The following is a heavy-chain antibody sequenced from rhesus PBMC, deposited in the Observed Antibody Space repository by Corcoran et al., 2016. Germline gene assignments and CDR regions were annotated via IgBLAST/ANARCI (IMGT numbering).Heavy chain of an antibody. CDR1: GVSLYGNY. J-gene: IGHJ5-2*02. CDR3: ARDAISLDV. Sequence: QVQLQESGPGLVKPSETLALTCAVTGVSLYGNYWTWIRQSPGKGLEWIGYISGNKVSPSYHPSLGGRITMSKDASQNQFSLMLTSVTAGDPAVYYCARDAISLDVWGRGVLVTVSS. V-gene: IGHV4-147*01. CDR2: ISGNKVSP.